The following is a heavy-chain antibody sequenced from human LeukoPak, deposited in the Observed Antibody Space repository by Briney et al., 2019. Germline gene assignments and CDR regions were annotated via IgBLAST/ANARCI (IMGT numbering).Heavy chain of an antibody. CDR3: ARSSYGDSIYDY. D-gene: IGHD4-17*01. J-gene: IGHJ4*02. CDR2: IYHSGST. V-gene: IGHV4-38-2*02. CDR1: GYSISSGYY. Sequence: PSETLSLTCTVSGYSISSGYYWGWIRQPPGKGLEWIGSIYHSGSTYYNPSLKSRVTISVDTSKNQFSLKLSSVTAADTAVYYCARSSYGDSIYDYWGQGTLATVSS.